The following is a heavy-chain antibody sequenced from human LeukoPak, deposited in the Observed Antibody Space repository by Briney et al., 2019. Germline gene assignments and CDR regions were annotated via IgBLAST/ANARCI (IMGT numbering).Heavy chain of an antibody. CDR1: GFTFSSYW. CDR3: AREGVWRQQLVDYYYGMDV. Sequence: GGSLRLSCAASGFTFSSYWMHWVRQAPGKGLVWASRINSDGSSTSYADSVKGRFTISRDNAKNTLCLQMNSLRAEDTAVYYCAREGVWRQQLVDYYYGMDVWGQGTTVTVSS. J-gene: IGHJ6*02. CDR2: INSDGSST. V-gene: IGHV3-74*01. D-gene: IGHD6-13*01.